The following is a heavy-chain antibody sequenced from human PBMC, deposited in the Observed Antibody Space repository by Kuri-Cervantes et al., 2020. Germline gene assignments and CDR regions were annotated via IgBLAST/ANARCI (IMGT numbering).Heavy chain of an antibody. D-gene: IGHD6-19*01. CDR2: IRPIFGTA. V-gene: IGHV1-69*05. J-gene: IGHJ4*02. CDR3: ARHTFRGPILVAGILDS. CDR1: GGTLSSYV. Sequence: SVKVSCKASGGTLSSYVISWVRQAPGQGLEWRGGIRPIFGTANFAQKFQGRVTITMDESTSTAYMELSSLRSEDTAVYYCARHTFRGPILVAGILDSWGQGTLVTVSS.